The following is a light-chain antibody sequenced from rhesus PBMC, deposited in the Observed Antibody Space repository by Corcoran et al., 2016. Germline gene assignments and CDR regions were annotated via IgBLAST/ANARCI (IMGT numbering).Light chain of an antibody. CDR1: QGISRW. V-gene: IGKV1-22*01. Sequence: DIQMTQSPSSLSASVGDTVTITCRASQGISRWLAWYQQKPGKAPKLLIYKASIFKSGVTTRLSGSGSGTDFTLTISSLQSEDVATYYCQKYSSRPYSFGQGTKVEIK. CDR2: KAS. CDR3: QKYSSRPYS. J-gene: IGKJ2*01.